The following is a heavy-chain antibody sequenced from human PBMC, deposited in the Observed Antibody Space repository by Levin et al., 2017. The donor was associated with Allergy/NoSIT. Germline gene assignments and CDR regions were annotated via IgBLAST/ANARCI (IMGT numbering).Heavy chain of an antibody. CDR1: GFTFSSYG. J-gene: IGHJ4*02. Sequence: GGSLRLSCAASGFTFSSYGMHWVRQAPGKGLEWVAVISYDGSNKYYADSVKGRFTISRDNSKNTLYLQMNSLRAEDTAVYYCAKDASQSVGGDCIDYWGQGTLVTVSS. D-gene: IGHD2-21*02. CDR3: AKDASQSVGGDCIDY. V-gene: IGHV3-30*18. CDR2: ISYDGSNK.